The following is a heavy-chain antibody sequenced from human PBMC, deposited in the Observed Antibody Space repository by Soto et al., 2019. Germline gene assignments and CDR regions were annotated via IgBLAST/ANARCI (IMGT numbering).Heavy chain of an antibody. V-gene: IGHV3-30-3*01. D-gene: IGHD5-18*01. CDR1: GVTFGSYA. CDR3: ARVDTAMAGDYYYYGMDV. Sequence: SLRLTRAASGVTFGSYAMHWVRQAPGNGLEWVAVISYDGSNKYYADSVKGRFTISRDNSKNTLYLQMNSLRAEDTAVYYCARVDTAMAGDYYYYGMDVWGQGTTVTVSS. J-gene: IGHJ6*02. CDR2: ISYDGSNK.